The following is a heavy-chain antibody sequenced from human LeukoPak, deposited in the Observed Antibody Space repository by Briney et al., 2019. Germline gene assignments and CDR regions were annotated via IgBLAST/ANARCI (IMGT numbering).Heavy chain of an antibody. Sequence: PGGSLRLSCAASGFTFSSYWMTWVRQAPGKGLEWVANIKQDGSEKYYVDSVKGRFTISRDNSKNTLYLQMNSLRAEDTAVYYCAREGRMGYSYGHDAFDIWGQGTMVTVSS. J-gene: IGHJ3*02. CDR2: IKQDGSEK. CDR3: AREGRMGYSYGHDAFDI. V-gene: IGHV3-7*01. CDR1: GFTFSSYW. D-gene: IGHD5-18*01.